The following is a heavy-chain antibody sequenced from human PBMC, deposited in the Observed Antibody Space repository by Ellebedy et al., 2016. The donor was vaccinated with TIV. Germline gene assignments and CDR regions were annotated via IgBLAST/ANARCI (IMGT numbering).Heavy chain of an antibody. CDR1: GYTLTELS. CDR3: ATDTTVVSAFDS. J-gene: IGHJ3*02. V-gene: IGHV1-24*01. CDR2: FDPEDGET. D-gene: IGHD4-23*01. Sequence: ASVKVSXXVSGYTLTELSMHWVRQAPGKGLEWMGGFDPEDGETIYAQKFQGRVTMTEDTSTDTAYMELSSLRSEDTAVYYCATDTTVVSAFDSWGQGTMVTVSS.